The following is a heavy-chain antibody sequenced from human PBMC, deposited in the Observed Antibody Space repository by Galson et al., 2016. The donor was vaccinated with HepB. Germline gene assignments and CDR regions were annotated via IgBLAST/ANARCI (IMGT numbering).Heavy chain of an antibody. D-gene: IGHD4-23*01. Sequence: SLRLSCAASGFAFSSHWMHWVRQDLGNGLVWVSRINSDGTISNYADSVKGRFTISRDNAKNTLYPQMNSLRAEETAVYFCVRDHSVVPTTAYNWFDPGGRGALVTVSS. V-gene: IGHV3-74*01. J-gene: IGHJ5*02. CDR3: VRDHSVVPTTAYNWFDP. CDR2: INSDGTIS. CDR1: GFAFSSHW.